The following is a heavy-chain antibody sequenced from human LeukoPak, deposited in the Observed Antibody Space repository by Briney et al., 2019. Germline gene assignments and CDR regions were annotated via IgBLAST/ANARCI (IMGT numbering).Heavy chain of an antibody. CDR1: GYTFTSYG. D-gene: IGHD4-17*01. V-gene: IGHV1-18*01. CDR3: ARTDYGAQLDI. J-gene: IGHJ3*02. CDR2: ISAYNGNT. Sequence: EASVKVSCKASGYTFTSYGISWVRQAPGQGLEWMGWISAYNGNTNYAQKLQGRVTMTTDTSTSTAYMELRGLRSDDTAVYYCARTDYGAQLDIWGQGTMVTVSS.